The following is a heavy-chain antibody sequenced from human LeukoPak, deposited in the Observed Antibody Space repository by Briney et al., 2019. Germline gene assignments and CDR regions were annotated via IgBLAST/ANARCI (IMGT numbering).Heavy chain of an antibody. V-gene: IGHV3-30-3*01. CDR1: GFIFSDYA. D-gene: IGHD2-15*01. Sequence: GGSLRLSCVASGFIFSDYAMHWVRQAPGKGLEWVAVISYAGSNKFYADSVKGRFTISRDNSKNTLYLQVGSLRVEDTAVYYCARAHTPNVVSATPYWGQGTLVTVSS. J-gene: IGHJ4*02. CDR3: ARAHTPNVVSATPY. CDR2: ISYAGSNK.